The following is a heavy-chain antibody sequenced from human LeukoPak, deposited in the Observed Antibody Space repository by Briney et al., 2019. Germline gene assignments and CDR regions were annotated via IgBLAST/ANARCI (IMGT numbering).Heavy chain of an antibody. Sequence: GGSLRLSCAASGFTFSSYAMHWVRQAPGKGLEWVSYISSSSSTIYYADSVKGRFTISRDNAKNSLYLQMNSLRAEDTAVYYCARDMKSMVRGVIINWFDPWGQGTLVTVSS. D-gene: IGHD3-10*01. CDR1: GFTFSSYA. J-gene: IGHJ5*02. CDR3: ARDMKSMVRGVIINWFDP. V-gene: IGHV3-48*01. CDR2: ISSSSSTI.